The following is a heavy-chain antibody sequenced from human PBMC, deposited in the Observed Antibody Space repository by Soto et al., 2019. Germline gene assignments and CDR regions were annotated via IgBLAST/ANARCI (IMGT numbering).Heavy chain of an antibody. J-gene: IGHJ4*02. CDR2: ISAHSGNT. CDR1: DFTFTSFG. V-gene: IGHV1-18*01. Sequence: ASVKVSCTASDFTFTSFGISWVRQAPGQGFEWMGWISAHSGNTKYAQKFQGRVTMTTDTSTSTAYMELRSLGSDDTAVYYCARDNVEGYSSSWYYWGQGTLVTVSS. CDR3: ARDNVEGYSSSWYY. D-gene: IGHD6-13*01.